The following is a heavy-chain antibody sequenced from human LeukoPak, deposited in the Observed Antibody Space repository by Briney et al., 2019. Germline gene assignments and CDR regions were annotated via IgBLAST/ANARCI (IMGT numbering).Heavy chain of an antibody. D-gene: IGHD3-3*01. CDR2: ISSGGSSK. CDR1: GFTFSIYA. V-gene: IGHV3-30*04. CDR3: ARDRPSTVFGVADYYYMDV. J-gene: IGHJ6*03. Sequence: PGGSLRLSCAASGFTFSIYAMHWVRQAPGKGLEWVAVISSGGSSKYYAESVKGRFTISRDNSKSTLYLEMKSLRVEDTAVYSCARDRPSTVFGVADYYYMDVWGKGTTVTVSS.